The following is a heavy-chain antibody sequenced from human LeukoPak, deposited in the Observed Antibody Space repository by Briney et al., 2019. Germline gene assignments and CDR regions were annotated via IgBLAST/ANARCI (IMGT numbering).Heavy chain of an antibody. Sequence: GGSLRLSCAASGFTFSDYYMSWIRQAPGKGLEWVSYISSTSSYTNYADSVKGRFTISRDNAKNSLYLQMNSLRADDTAVYYCARDSMVREKLLEYWGQGALVTVSS. V-gene: IGHV3-11*05. CDR1: GFTFSDYY. J-gene: IGHJ4*02. CDR3: ARDSMVREKLLEY. D-gene: IGHD3-10*01. CDR2: ISSTSSYT.